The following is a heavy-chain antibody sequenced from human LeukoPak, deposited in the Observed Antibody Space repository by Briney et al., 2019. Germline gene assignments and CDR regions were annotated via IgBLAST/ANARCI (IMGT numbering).Heavy chain of an antibody. CDR1: GFTFNDYN. D-gene: IGHD5-12*01. CDR2: ISSSSSYI. CDR3: ARALGYSGYDFYDY. Sequence: GGSLRLSCAASGFTFNDYNMNWVRQAPGKGLEWVSSISSSSSYIYYADSVKGRFTISRDNAKNLLYLQMNGLRAEDTAVYYCARALGYSGYDFYDYWGQGTLVTVSS. J-gene: IGHJ4*02. V-gene: IGHV3-21*01.